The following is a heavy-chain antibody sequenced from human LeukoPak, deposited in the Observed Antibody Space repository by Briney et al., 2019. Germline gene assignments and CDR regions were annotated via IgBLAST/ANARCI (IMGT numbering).Heavy chain of an antibody. Sequence: EASVKVSCKASGGTFSSYAISWVRQAPGQGLEWMGGIIPIFGTANYAQKFQGRVTITADESTSTAYMELSSLRSEDTAVYYCARDRNYYDSSGLYYYGMDVWGQGTTVTVSS. D-gene: IGHD3-22*01. J-gene: IGHJ6*02. CDR3: ARDRNYYDSSGLYYYGMDV. V-gene: IGHV1-69*13. CDR2: IIPIFGTA. CDR1: GGTFSSYA.